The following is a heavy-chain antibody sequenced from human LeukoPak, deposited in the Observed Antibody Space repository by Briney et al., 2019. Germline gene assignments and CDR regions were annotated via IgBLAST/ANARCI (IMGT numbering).Heavy chain of an antibody. J-gene: IGHJ4*02. D-gene: IGHD5-18*01. V-gene: IGHV3-23*01. CDR2: ISGSGEST. CDR3: AKRGYSYGPDYLDS. Sequence: GGSPRLSCAASGFTFSSHAMSWVRQAPGKGLEWVSAISGSGESTSYTDSVKGRFVISSDKAKNTVYLQMSNLRAEDTAVYNCAKRGYSYGPDYLDSWGQGTLVTVSS. CDR1: GFTFSSHA.